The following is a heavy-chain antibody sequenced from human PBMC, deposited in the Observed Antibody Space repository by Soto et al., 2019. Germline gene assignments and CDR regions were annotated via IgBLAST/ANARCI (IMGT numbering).Heavy chain of an antibody. V-gene: IGHV3-9*01. J-gene: IGHJ4*01. CDR3: AKDKGYGDYYFDY. CDR1: GFTFDDYA. CDR2: ISWNSGSI. D-gene: IGHD4-17*01. Sequence: EVQLVESGGGLVQPGRSLRLSCAASGFTFDDYAMHWVRQAPGKGLEWVSGISWNSGSIGYADSVKGRFTISRDNAKNSLYLQMNSLRAEDTALYYCAKDKGYGDYYFDYWGHGTLVTVSS.